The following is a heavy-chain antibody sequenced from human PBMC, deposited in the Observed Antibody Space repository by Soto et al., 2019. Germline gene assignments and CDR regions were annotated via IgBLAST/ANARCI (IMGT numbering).Heavy chain of an antibody. CDR2: IYYSGST. D-gene: IGHD3-3*01. J-gene: IGHJ4*02. Sequence: QLQLQESGPGLVKPSETLSLTCTVSGGSISSSSYYWGWIRQPPGKGLEWIGSIYYSGSTYYNPSLKSRVTISVDTSKNQFSLKLSSVTAADTAVYYCARQGSDFWSGYYSNWGQGTLVTVSS. CDR1: GGSISSSSYY. CDR3: ARQGSDFWSGYYSN. V-gene: IGHV4-39*01.